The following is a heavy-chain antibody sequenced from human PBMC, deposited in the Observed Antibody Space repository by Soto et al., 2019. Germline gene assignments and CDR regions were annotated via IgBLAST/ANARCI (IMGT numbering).Heavy chain of an antibody. V-gene: IGHV5-51*01. CDR3: ARAPHFWSGSYYMDV. D-gene: IGHD3-3*02. CDR1: GYSFVSYW. CDR2: IYPGDSNT. Sequence: GGSLRLSCKGSGYSFVSYWIGWVRQMPGKGLEWMGIIYPGDSNTRYSPSFQGQVTISADKSISTAYLQWTSLKASDTAMYYCARAPHFWSGSYYMDVWGKGTTVTVSS. J-gene: IGHJ6*03.